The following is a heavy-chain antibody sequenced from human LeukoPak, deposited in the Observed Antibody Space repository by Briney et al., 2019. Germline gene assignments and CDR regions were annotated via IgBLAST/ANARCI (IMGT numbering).Heavy chain of an antibody. Sequence: ASVKVSCKASGYTFTVYYMHWVRQAPGQGLEWMGWINPNSGGTNYAQKFQGRVTMTRDTSISTAYMELSRLRSDDTAVYYCARPQLAHDAFDIWGQGTMVTVSS. J-gene: IGHJ3*02. V-gene: IGHV1-2*02. CDR2: INPNSGGT. D-gene: IGHD6-13*01. CDR3: ARPQLAHDAFDI. CDR1: GYTFTVYY.